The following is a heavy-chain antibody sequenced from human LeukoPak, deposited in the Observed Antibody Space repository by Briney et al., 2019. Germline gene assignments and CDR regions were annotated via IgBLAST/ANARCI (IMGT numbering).Heavy chain of an antibody. CDR2: INPNSGGT. CDR3: ARDSRGSSWYWGGFDY. V-gene: IGHV1-2*02. J-gene: IGHJ4*02. Sequence: GASVKVSCKASGYTFTGYHMHWVRQAPGQGLEWMGWINPNSGGTNYAQKLQGRVTMTTDTSTSTAYMELRSLRSDDTAVYYCARDSRGSSWYWGGFDYWGQGTLVTVSS. CDR1: GYTFTGYH. D-gene: IGHD6-13*01.